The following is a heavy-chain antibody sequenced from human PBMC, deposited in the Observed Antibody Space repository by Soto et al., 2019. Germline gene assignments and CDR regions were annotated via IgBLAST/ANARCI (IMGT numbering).Heavy chain of an antibody. V-gene: IGHV3-23*01. D-gene: IGHD1-7*01. J-gene: IGHJ4*02. CDR2: ISGSGGNT. Sequence: VQMLESGGGLVQPGGSLRLSCAASGFTFSSYVMSWVRQAPEKGLEWVSAISGSGGNTYYADSVKGRFTISRDNSENTLYLQMNSLRAEDTAVYYCAKVPYNSWNYLYFDYWGQGTLVTVSS. CDR1: GFTFSSYV. CDR3: AKVPYNSWNYLYFDY.